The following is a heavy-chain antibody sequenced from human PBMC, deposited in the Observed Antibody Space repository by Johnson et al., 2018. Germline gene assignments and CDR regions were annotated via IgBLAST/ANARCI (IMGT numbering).Heavy chain of an antibody. J-gene: IGHJ6*03. V-gene: IGHV3-30-3*01. Sequence: QVQLVESGGGVVQPGRSLRLSCAASGFTFSSYAMHWVRQAPGKGLEWVAVISYDGSNKYYADSVKGRFSISRDNSKNTLYLQMNSLRAEDTDVYYCAKVGLAVAKYYYYYYMDGWGTGTTVTVSS. CDR2: ISYDGSNK. D-gene: IGHD6-19*01. CDR1: GFTFSSYA. CDR3: AKVGLAVAKYYYYYYMDG.